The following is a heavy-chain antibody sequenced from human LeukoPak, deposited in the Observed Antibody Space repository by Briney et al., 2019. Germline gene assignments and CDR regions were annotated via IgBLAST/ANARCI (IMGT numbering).Heavy chain of an antibody. CDR3: ATKQWLAPPPDS. Sequence: GGSLRLSCAASGFTFSKYWMLCIRQAPGKGLGSVSRINTDGTVTTYADSVKGRFTVSRDNADNTMFLQMSSVRDEDTAVYYCATKQWLAPPPDSWGQGTPVTVSS. V-gene: IGHV3-74*01. D-gene: IGHD6-19*01. CDR2: INTDGTVT. CDR1: GFTFSKYW. J-gene: IGHJ4*02.